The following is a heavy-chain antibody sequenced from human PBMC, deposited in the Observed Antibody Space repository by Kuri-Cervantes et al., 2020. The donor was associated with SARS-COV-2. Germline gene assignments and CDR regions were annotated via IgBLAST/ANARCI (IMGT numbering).Heavy chain of an antibody. D-gene: IGHD3-22*01. J-gene: IGHJ5*02. V-gene: IGHV4-30-4*01. CDR1: GGSISSGDYF. CDR3: ANYYYDKRGYYYGWFDP. CDR2: IYSSGST. Sequence: LRLSCTVSGGSISSGDYFWSWIRQPPGKGLEWIGYIYSSGSTYYNPSLKSRVTVSVDRSKNQFSLKLTSVTAADTAVYYCANYYYDKRGYYYGWFDPWGQGTLVTVSS.